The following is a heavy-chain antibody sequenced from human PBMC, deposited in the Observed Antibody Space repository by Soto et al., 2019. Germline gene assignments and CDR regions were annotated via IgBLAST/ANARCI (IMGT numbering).Heavy chain of an antibody. V-gene: IGHV4-4*07. CDR3: ASQNAYIAVAGTDSFDY. CDR1: GVSISSYY. J-gene: IGHJ4*02. CDR2: IYTSGST. Sequence: SETLSLTCTVSGVSISSYYWSWIRQPAGKGLEWIGRIYTSGSTNYNPSLKSRVTMSVDTSKNQFSLKLSSVTAADAAVYYCASQNAYIAVAGTDSFDYWGQGTLVTVSS. D-gene: IGHD6-19*01.